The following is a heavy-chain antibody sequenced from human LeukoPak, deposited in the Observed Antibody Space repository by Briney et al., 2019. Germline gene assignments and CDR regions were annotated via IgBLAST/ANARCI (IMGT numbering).Heavy chain of an antibody. Sequence: PSENLSLTCAVSGGSISSSNWWSWVRQPPGKGLEWIGEIYHSGSTNYNPSLKSRVTMSEDTSKNQLSLKLSSVTAADTAVYHCARGLLSTVEYWGQGTLVTVSS. V-gene: IGHV4-4*02. CDR2: IYHSGST. CDR1: GGSISSSNW. D-gene: IGHD4-11*01. J-gene: IGHJ4*02. CDR3: ARGLLSTVEY.